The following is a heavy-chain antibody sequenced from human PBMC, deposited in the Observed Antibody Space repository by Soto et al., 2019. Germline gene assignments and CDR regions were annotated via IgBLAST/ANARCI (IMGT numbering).Heavy chain of an antibody. D-gene: IGHD3-22*01. J-gene: IGHJ4*02. CDR3: AKEYDSSGYYYAANFDY. CDR2: ISGSGAST. Sequence: GGSLRLSCAASGFTFSSYAMNWVRQAPGKGLEWVSVISGSGASTYYADSVKGRFTISRDNSKNTLHLQMNSLRAEDTAVYYCAKEYDSSGYYYAANFDYWGQGTLVTAPQ. CDR1: GFTFSSYA. V-gene: IGHV3-23*01.